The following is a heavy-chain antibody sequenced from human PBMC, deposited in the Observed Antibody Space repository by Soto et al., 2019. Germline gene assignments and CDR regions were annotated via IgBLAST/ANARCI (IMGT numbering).Heavy chain of an antibody. CDR2: ISYDGNVK. D-gene: IGHD3-10*01. CDR3: AKDLKVSGGFHGSLNYYYGMDV. Sequence: GGSLRLSCAASGFSFSNHGMQWVRQAPGKGLEWVAVISYDGNVKYYTDSVKGRFTISRDNSQSTLFLQMDSLRPEDAAVYYCAKDLKVSGGFHGSLNYYYGMDVWGQGATVTVSS. J-gene: IGHJ6*02. V-gene: IGHV3-30*18. CDR1: GFSFSNHG.